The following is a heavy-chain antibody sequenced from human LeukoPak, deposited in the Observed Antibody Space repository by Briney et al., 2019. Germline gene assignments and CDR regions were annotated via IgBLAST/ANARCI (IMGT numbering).Heavy chain of an antibody. Sequence: GGSLRLSCAASGFTFSSYSMNWVRQAPGKGLEWVSSISSSSSYIYYADSVKGRFTISRDNAKNSLYLQMNSLRAEDTAVYYCARDQPTYSSGWYFDYWGQGTLVTVSS. V-gene: IGHV3-21*01. CDR1: GFTFSSYS. CDR3: ARDQPTYSSGWYFDY. J-gene: IGHJ4*02. CDR2: ISSSSSYI. D-gene: IGHD6-19*01.